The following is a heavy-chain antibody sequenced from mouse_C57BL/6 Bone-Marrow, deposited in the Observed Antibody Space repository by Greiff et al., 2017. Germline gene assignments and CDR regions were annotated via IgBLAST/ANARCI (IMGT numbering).Heavy chain of an antibody. Sequence: EVQLQQSGPELVKPGASVKISCKASGYTFTDYYMNWVKRSHGKSLEWIGDINPNNGGTSYNQKFKGKATLTVDKSSSTAYMELRSLTSEDSAVYYCARDYYGSSPDYWGQGTTLTVSS. D-gene: IGHD1-1*01. CDR2: INPNNGGT. V-gene: IGHV1-26*01. CDR3: ARDYYGSSPDY. J-gene: IGHJ2*01. CDR1: GYTFTDYY.